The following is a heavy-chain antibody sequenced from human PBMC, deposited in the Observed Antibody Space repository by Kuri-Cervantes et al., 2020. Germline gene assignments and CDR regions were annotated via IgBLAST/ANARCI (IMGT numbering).Heavy chain of an antibody. V-gene: IGHV4-30-4*01. J-gene: IGHJ6*02. CDR2: XYYSGST. CDR3: ARDDXVLGMDV. Sequence: SETLSLTCTVSGGSISSGDYYWSWIXQPPGKGLEWXGYXYYSGSTYYXPSLKSRVTVSVDTSKNQFSLKLSSVTAADXXVYYCARDDXVLGMDVWGQGTTVTVSS. CDR1: GGSISSGDYY. D-gene: IGHD4/OR15-4a*01.